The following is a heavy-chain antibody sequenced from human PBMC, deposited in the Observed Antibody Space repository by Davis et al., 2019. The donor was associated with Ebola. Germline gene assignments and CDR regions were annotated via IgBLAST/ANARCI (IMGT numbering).Heavy chain of an antibody. CDR1: GFTFSSYAM. D-gene: IGHD1-7*01. J-gene: IGHJ3*02. Sequence: GSLRLSCAASGFTFSSYAMSWVRQPPGKGLEWIGEIHHSGSTNYNPSLKSRVTMFLDKSLNQFSLKMSSVTAADTAVYYCARVLFSVWNYEALDIWGQGTTVTVSS. CDR3: ARVLFSVWNYEALDI. CDR2: IHHSGST. V-gene: IGHV4-4*02.